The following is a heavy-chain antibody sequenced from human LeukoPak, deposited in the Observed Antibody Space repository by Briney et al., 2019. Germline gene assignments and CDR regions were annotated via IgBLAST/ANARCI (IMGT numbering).Heavy chain of an antibody. CDR2: ICGRGGRT. CDR3: AGDFDY. CDR1: GFSFNTYA. V-gene: IGHV3-23*01. Sequence: PGGSLRVSCADPGFSFNTYATNSGREAPGKRVEWGSGICGRGGRTYSADSVKGRVTLSRDNSKNTLYLQMNILGAEDTAIYYGAGDFDYWGQGTLVTVSS. J-gene: IGHJ4*02.